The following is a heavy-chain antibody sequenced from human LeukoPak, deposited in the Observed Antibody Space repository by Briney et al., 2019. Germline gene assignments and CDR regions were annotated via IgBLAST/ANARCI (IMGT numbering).Heavy chain of an antibody. D-gene: IGHD2-15*01. Sequence: SETLSLTCTVSGNSISSGDNYWSWIRQPAGKGLEWIGSIYYSGSTYYNPSLKSRVTISVDTSKNQFSLKLSSVTAADTAVYYCARVVADIVVVVAARRVAAGGFDYWGQGTLVTVSS. CDR3: ARVVADIVVVVAARRVAAGGFDY. V-gene: IGHV4-39*01. CDR1: GNSISSGDNY. CDR2: IYYSGST. J-gene: IGHJ4*02.